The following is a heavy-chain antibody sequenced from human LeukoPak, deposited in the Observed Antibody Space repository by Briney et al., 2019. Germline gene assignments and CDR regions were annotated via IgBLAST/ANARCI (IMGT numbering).Heavy chain of an antibody. CDR2: IYYSGST. J-gene: IGHJ3*02. V-gene: IGHV4-61*05. CDR3: ARQTQLWFGELSAFDI. D-gene: IGHD3-10*01. Sequence: SETLSLTCTVSGVSISSSNSYWGWIRQPPGKGLEWIGYIYYSGSTNYNPSLKSRVTISVDTSKNQFSLKLSSVTAADTAVYYCARQTQLWFGELSAFDIWGQGTMVTVSS. CDR1: GVSISSSNSY.